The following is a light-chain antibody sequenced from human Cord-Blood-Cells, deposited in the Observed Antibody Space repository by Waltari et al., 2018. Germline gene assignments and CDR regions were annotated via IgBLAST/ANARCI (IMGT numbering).Light chain of an antibody. CDR2: RNN. V-gene: IGLV1-47*01. CDR1: SSNIGGNY. CDR3: AAWDDSLSGRV. J-gene: IGLJ3*02. Sequence: QSVLTQPPSASGTPGQRVTIPCSGSSSNIGGNYVYWYQQLPGTAPKLLIYRNNQRPSGVPDRFSGSKSGTSASLAISGLRSEDEADYYCAAWDDSLSGRVFGGGTKLTVL.